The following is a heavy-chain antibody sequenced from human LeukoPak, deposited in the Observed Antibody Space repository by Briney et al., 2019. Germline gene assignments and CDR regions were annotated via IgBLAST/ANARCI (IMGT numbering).Heavy chain of an antibody. Sequence: QSGGCLRLSCAASVHTFGSYSMNWVRKAPWKGLEWASAISGSGSGTYYEDSVKGRFTISRDNSKNMLYLQMNSLRAEDTAVYYCAKERSTVTTGLDYWGQGTLATVSS. D-gene: IGHD4-17*01. CDR3: AKERSTVTTGLDY. V-gene: IGHV3-23*01. J-gene: IGHJ4*02. CDR2: ISGSGSGT. CDR1: VHTFGSYS.